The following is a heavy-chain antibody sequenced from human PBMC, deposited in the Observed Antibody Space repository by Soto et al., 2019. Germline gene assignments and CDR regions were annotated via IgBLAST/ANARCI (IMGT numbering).Heavy chain of an antibody. D-gene: IGHD3-22*01. CDR3: EKAAMYDRRDGCFDP. CDR2: MSGSGGIT. J-gene: IGHJ5*02. V-gene: IGHV3-23*01. Sequence: EVQLLESGGGLVQPGGSLRLSCAASGFTSSSYAMSWVRQAPGKGLEWVSGMSGSGGITYYADSVKGRFTISRDNSKNPQYLQINSVRAEDTAVYYGEKAAMYDRRDGCFDPGGQGTLVTV. CDR1: GFTSSSYA.